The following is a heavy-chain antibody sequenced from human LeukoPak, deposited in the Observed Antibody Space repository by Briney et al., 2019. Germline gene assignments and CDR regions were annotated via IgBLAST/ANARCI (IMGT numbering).Heavy chain of an antibody. D-gene: IGHD4-17*01. CDR3: ARERIHYGDRRGFDY. CDR2: INPSGGST. J-gene: IGHJ4*02. Sequence: ASAKVSCKASGYTFTSYYMHWVRQAPGQGLEWMGIINPSGGSTSYAQKFQGRVTMIRDTSTSTVYMELSTPRSQHTAVYYSARERIHYGDRRGFDYWGQGTLVTVSS. V-gene: IGHV1-46*01. CDR1: GYTFTSYY.